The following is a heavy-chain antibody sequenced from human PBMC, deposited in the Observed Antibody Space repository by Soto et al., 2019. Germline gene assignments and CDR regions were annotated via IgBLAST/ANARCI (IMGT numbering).Heavy chain of an antibody. V-gene: IGHV3-33*01. J-gene: IGHJ4*02. CDR3: ARDRGSRRY. Sequence: PGGSLRLSCAASGFTFSSYGMHWVRQAPGKGLEWVADIWYDGNKKYYVDSVKGRFTISRDNAKNSLYLQMNSLKAEDTAVYYCARDRGSRRYWGQGTLVTVS. CDR1: GFTFSSYG. CDR2: IWYDGNKK. D-gene: IGHD6-6*01.